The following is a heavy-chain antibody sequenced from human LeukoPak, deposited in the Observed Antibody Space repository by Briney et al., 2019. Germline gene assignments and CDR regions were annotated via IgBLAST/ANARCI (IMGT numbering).Heavy chain of an antibody. CDR2: ISYDGSNK. J-gene: IGHJ4*02. CDR1: GFTFSSYA. CDR3: ARDDLSYGDDPLYFDY. V-gene: IGHV3-30-3*01. D-gene: IGHD4-17*01. Sequence: GRSLRLSCAASGFTFSSYAMHWVRKAPGKGLEWVAVISYDGSNKYYADSEKGRFTISRDNSKNTLYLQMNCLRAEDTAVYYCARDDLSYGDDPLYFDYWGQGTLVTVSS.